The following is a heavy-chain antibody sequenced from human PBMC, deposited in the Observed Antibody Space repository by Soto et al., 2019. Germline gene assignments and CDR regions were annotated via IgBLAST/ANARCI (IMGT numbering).Heavy chain of an antibody. CDR2: TSSDGTKE. V-gene: IGHV3-30*04. Sequence: QVQLVESGGGVVQPGRSLRLSCVVSGLDVRNYDMYWVRQAPGKGLEWVAVTSSDGTKEHHSDSVKGRFTISRDNSKNTVYLQMSSLRDDDTALYYCATSYCAGENCERRGAYDVWGQGTMVTVSS. CDR1: GLDVRNYD. J-gene: IGHJ3*01. D-gene: IGHD2-21*01. CDR3: ATSYCAGENCERRGAYDV.